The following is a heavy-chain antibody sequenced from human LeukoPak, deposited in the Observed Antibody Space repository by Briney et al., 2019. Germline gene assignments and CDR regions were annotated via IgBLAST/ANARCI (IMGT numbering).Heavy chain of an antibody. CDR1: GFTFDDHA. Sequence: GGSLRLSCAASGFTFDDHAMHWVRQPPGKGLEWVSSITWNGGSVAYADSVKGRFSISRDNAKNLVFLYMDSLRAEVTAVYYCPRDYLDWYFDLWGRGTRVTVSS. J-gene: IGHJ2*01. V-gene: IGHV3-9*01. CDR2: ITWNGGSV. CDR3: PRDYLDWYFDL.